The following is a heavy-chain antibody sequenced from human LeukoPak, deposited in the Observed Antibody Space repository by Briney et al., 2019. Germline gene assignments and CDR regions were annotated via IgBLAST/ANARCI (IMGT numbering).Heavy chain of an antibody. CDR2: IYTSGST. V-gene: IGHV4-61*02. Sequence: SQTLSLTCTVSGGSLNSGTSFWTWIRQPAGKGLEWIGRIYTSGSTNYNPSLKGRVTMSVDTSKNQFSLNLSSVTAADTAVYYCARRGVLRYFDWLLSQTPYVYWGQGTLVTVSS. CDR1: GGSLNSGTSF. J-gene: IGHJ4*02. D-gene: IGHD3-9*01. CDR3: ARRGVLRYFDWLLSQTPYVY.